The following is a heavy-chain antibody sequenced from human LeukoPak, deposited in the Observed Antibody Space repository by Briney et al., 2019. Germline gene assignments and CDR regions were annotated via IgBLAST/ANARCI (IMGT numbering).Heavy chain of an antibody. CDR3: ARDDRQWLTPYYGMDV. CDR2: IYSGGST. CDR1: GFTVSSKY. V-gene: IGHV3-53*01. J-gene: IGHJ6*02. D-gene: IGHD3-22*01. Sequence: GGSLRLSRAASGFTVSSKYMSWVRQAPGKGLEWVSVIYSGGSTYYADSVKGRFTISRDNAKNSLYLQMNSLRAEDTAVYYCARDDRQWLTPYYGMDVWGQGTTVTVSS.